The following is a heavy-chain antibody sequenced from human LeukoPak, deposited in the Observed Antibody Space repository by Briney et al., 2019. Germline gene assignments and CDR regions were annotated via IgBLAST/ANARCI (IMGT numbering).Heavy chain of an antibody. Sequence: GGSLRLSCAASGFTFSSYGMHWVRQAPGKGLEWVAVIWYDGSNKYYADSVKGRFTISRDNSKNTLYLQMNSLRAEDTAVYYCARAPLYYYVSGSLFFDYWGQGTLVTVSS. J-gene: IGHJ4*02. CDR1: GFTFSSYG. CDR2: IWYDGSNK. V-gene: IGHV3-33*01. CDR3: ARAPLYYYVSGSLFFDY. D-gene: IGHD3-10*01.